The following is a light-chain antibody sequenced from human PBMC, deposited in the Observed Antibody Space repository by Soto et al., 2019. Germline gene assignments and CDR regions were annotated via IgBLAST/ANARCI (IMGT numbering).Light chain of an antibody. J-gene: IGKJ1*01. V-gene: IGKV1-5*03. Sequence: DIQMTQSPSTLSASVGDRVSITCRASQSSSRQLAWYQQKPGKAPNLLIYQVSNLETGVPSRVTGSGSGTEFTLTISSLQPDDLATDDCLQYQNDWTFGQGAKVEVK. CDR3: LQYQNDWT. CDR1: QSSSRQ. CDR2: QVS.